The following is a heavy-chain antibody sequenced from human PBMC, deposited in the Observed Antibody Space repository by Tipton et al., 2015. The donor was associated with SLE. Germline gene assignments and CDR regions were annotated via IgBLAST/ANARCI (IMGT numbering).Heavy chain of an antibody. CDR1: GGSISSYY. D-gene: IGHD3-3*01. CDR2: IYYSGST. V-gene: IGHV4-59*01. J-gene: IGHJ6*03. CDR3: ARLGYDFWSGYYYYMDV. Sequence: GLVKPSETLSLTCTVSGGSISSYYWSWIRQPPGKGPEWIGYIYYSGSTNYNPSLKSRVTISVDTSKNQFSLKLSSVTAADTAVYYCARLGYDFWSGYYYYMDVWGKGTTVTASS.